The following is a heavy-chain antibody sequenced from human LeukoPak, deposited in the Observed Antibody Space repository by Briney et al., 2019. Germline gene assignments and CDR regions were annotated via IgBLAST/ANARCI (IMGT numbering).Heavy chain of an antibody. CDR1: GFTFSSYR. CDR3: AKGEAVAGTSSWFDP. D-gene: IGHD6-19*01. V-gene: IGHV3-74*01. CDR2: INSDGSGS. Sequence: PGGSLRLSCTASGFTFSSYRMHWVRQAPGKGLVWVSHINSDGSGSTYADSVKGRFTISRDNSKNTLYLQMNSLRAEDTAVYYCAKGEAVAGTSSWFDPWGQGTLVTVSS. J-gene: IGHJ5*02.